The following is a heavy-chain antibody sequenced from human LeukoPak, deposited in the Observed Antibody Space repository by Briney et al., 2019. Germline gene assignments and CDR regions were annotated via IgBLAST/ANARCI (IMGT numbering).Heavy chain of an antibody. CDR2: ISGSGGST. CDR1: GFTFSSYA. D-gene: IGHD6-19*01. J-gene: IGHJ4*02. CDR3: AKGLSSGWYATDY. V-gene: IGHV3-23*01. Sequence: LGGSLRLSCAASGFTFSSYAMSWVRQAPGKGLEWVSAISGSGGSTYYADSVKGRFTISRDNSKNTLYLQMNSLRAEDTAVYYCAKGLSSGWYATDYWGQGTLVTVSS.